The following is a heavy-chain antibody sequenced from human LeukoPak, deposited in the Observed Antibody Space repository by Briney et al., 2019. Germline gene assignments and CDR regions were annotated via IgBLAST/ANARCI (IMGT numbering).Heavy chain of an antibody. V-gene: IGHV4-4*07. CDR1: GGSISSYY. J-gene: IGHJ4*02. D-gene: IGHD3-22*01. Sequence: SETLSLTCTVSGGSISSYYWSWIRQPAGKGLEWIGRIYTSGSTNYNPSLKSRVTMSVDTSKNQFSLKLSSVTAADTAVYYCARETAYYYDRSGFWTYYFDYWGQGTLVTVSS. CDR3: ARETAYYYDRSGFWTYYFDY. CDR2: IYTSGST.